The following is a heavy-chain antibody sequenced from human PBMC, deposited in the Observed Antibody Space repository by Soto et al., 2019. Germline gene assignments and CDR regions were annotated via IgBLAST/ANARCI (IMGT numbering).Heavy chain of an antibody. CDR2: IIPIYRTT. D-gene: IGHD4-17*01. CDR1: GGTFKSNA. Sequence: QVHLVQSGAEVKKPGSSVKVSCKTSGGTFKSNAVSWVRQAPVQGLEWMGGIIPIYRTTNYAQKFQGRLTVNADESTEAEYTGTTYMRLSGLTYEDTAVYYCARPHTRASEHDYLCAVDLGGKGKEVTVSS. CDR3: ARPHTRASEHDYLCAVDL. J-gene: IGHJ6*04. V-gene: IGHV1-69*12.